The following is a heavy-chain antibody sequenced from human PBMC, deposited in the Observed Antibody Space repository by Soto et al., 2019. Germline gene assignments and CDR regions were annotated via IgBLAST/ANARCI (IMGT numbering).Heavy chain of an antibody. V-gene: IGHV3-30-3*01. CDR2: ISYDGSNT. CDR1: GFTFTTYP. J-gene: IGHJ4*02. Sequence: GGSLRLSCVASGFTFTTYPMHWVRQAPGKGLEWVAIISYDGSNTYYADSVQGRFTISRDKSRNTLYLQMNSLRPEDTAVYYCASEGYSYGLDYWGQGTLVTVSS. D-gene: IGHD5-18*01. CDR3: ASEGYSYGLDY.